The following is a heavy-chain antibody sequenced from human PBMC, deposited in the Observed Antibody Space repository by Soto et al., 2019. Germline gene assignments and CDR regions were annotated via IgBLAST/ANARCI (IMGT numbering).Heavy chain of an antibody. D-gene: IGHD3-16*01. J-gene: IGHJ4*02. V-gene: IGHV3-74*01. CDR1: GFTFSTYW. CDR2: INDFLSGT. CDR3: ARDQTMLGPTTFDY. Sequence: VGSLTVSCAASGFTFSTYWMHWVRQAPGKGLVWVARINDFLSGTIYADXVKGRFTXSXDXAKXXXYVQMTNPRAEDTAVYYCARDQTMLGPTTFDYCGQGTLVTVSS.